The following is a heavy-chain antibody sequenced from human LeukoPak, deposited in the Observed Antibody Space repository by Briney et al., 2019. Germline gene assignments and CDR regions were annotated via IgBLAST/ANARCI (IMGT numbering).Heavy chain of an antibody. D-gene: IGHD6-19*01. CDR3: AKEVSSGSLDF. CDR2: IWSDGGNK. CDR1: GFTFSTYW. Sequence: GGSLRLSCAASGFTFSTYWMSWVRQAPGKGLEWVALIWSDGGNKYYADSVKGRFTISRDNSKNTLYLQMNSLRPDDTAVYYCAKEVSSGSLDFWGQGTLVTVSS. J-gene: IGHJ4*02. V-gene: IGHV3-30*02.